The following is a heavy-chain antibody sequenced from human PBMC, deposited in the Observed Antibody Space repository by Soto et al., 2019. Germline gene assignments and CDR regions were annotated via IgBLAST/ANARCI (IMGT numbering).Heavy chain of an antibody. D-gene: IGHD3-10*01. J-gene: IGHJ6*02. V-gene: IGHV2-70*01. CDR1: GFSLSTSGMC. CDR3: ARIRVRASYYYYGMDV. CDR2: IDWDDDK. Sequence: SGPTLVNPTQTLTLTCTFSGFSLSTSGMCVSWIRQPPGKALEWLALIDWDDDKYYSTSLKTRLTISKDTSKNQVVLTMTNMDPVDTATYYCARIRVRASYYYYGMDVWGQGTTVTVSS.